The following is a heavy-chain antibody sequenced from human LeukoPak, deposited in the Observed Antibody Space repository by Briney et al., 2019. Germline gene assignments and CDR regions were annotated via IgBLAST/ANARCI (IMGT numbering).Heavy chain of an antibody. CDR3: ARADDSSGYYYVGVYFDY. CDR2: IYYSGST. V-gene: IGHV4-59*01. D-gene: IGHD3-22*01. J-gene: IGHJ4*02. CDR1: GGSISSYY. Sequence: PSETLSLTCTVSGGSISSYYWSWIRQPPGKGLEWIGYIYYSGSTNYNPSLKSRVTISVDTSKNQFSLKLSSVTAADTAMYYCARADDSSGYYYVGVYFDYWGQGTLVTVSS.